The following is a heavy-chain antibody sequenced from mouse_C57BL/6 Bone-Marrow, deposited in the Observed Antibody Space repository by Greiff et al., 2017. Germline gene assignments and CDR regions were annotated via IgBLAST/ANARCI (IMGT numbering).Heavy chain of an antibody. D-gene: IGHD1-1*01. CDR3: ARKREFTTVVALDYYAMDY. V-gene: IGHV2-2*01. Sequence: QVQLKQSGPGLVQPSQSLSITCTVSGFSLTSYGVHWVRQSPGKGLEWLGVIWSGGSTDYNAAFISRLSISKDNSKSQVFFKMNSLQADDTAIYYCARKREFTTVVALDYYAMDYWGQGTSVTVSS. CDR2: IWSGGST. J-gene: IGHJ4*01. CDR1: GFSLTSYG.